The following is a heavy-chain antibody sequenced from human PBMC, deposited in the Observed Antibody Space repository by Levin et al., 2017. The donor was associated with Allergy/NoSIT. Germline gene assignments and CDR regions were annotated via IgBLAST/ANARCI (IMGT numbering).Heavy chain of an antibody. Sequence: SETLSLTCTVSGGSVSSGSYYWSWIRQPPGKGLEWIGYIYYSGSTNYNPSLKSRVTISVDTSKNQFSLKLSSVTAADTAVYYCARDRGSGWYFDYWGQGTLVTVSP. V-gene: IGHV4-61*01. J-gene: IGHJ4*02. CDR1: GGSVSSGSYY. CDR3: ARDRGSGWYFDY. D-gene: IGHD6-19*01. CDR2: IYYSGST.